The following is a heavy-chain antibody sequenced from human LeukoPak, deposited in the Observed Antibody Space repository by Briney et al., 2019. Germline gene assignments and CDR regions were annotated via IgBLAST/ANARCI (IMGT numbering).Heavy chain of an antibody. D-gene: IGHD6-13*01. CDR2: IIPIFGTA. J-gene: IGHJ3*02. CDR1: GGTFSSYA. V-gene: IGHV1-69*13. Sequence: GASVKVSCKASGGTFSSYAISWVRQAPGQGLEWMGGIIPIFGTANYAQKFQGRVTITADESTSTAYMELSSLRSEDTAVYYCATAVQQQLVPPDAFDIWGQGTMVTVSS. CDR3: ATAVQQQLVPPDAFDI.